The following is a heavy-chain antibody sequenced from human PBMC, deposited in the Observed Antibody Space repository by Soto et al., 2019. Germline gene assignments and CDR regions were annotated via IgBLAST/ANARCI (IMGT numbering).Heavy chain of an antibody. Sequence: SVKASCKASGGTFSSYAISLVRQAPGQGLEWMGGIIPIFGTANYAQKFQGRVTITADESTSTAYMELSSLRSEDTAVYYCARDVHADYVNLFDTWGPGTLVTVSS. V-gene: IGHV1-69*13. CDR2: IIPIFGTA. CDR3: ARDVHADYVNLFDT. D-gene: IGHD4-17*01. CDR1: GGTFSSYA. J-gene: IGHJ5*02.